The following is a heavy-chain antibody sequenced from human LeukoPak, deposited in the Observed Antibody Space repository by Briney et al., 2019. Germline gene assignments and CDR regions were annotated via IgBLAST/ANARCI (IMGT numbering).Heavy chain of an antibody. V-gene: IGHV1-69*13. Sequence: ASVKVSCKASGYTFTSYDINWVRQATGQGLEWMGGIIPIFGTANYAQKFQGRVTITADESTSTAYMELSSLRSEDTAVYYCARGGYGVVVTAAWGFDPWGQGTLVTVSS. CDR2: IIPIFGTA. J-gene: IGHJ5*02. CDR3: ARGGYGVVVTAAWGFDP. CDR1: GYTFTSYD. D-gene: IGHD2-21*02.